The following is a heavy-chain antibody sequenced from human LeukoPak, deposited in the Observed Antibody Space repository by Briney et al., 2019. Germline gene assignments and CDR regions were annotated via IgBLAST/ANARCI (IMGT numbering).Heavy chain of an antibody. CDR3: ARALRTDILTTDY. CDR1: GYTFIDYF. Sequence: ASVKVSCKASGYTFIDYFVHWVRQAPGQGLEWMGWINPKSGGANYAQNFQGRVSMTRDTSISAAYLEVSGLRSDDTAVYYCARALRTDILTTDYXXQGTLVTVS. J-gene: IGHJ4*02. V-gene: IGHV1-2*02. D-gene: IGHD3-9*01. CDR2: INPKSGGA.